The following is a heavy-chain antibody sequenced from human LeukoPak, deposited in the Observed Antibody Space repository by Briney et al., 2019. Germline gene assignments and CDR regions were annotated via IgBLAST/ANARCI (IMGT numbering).Heavy chain of an antibody. CDR1: GGSISSSSYY. V-gene: IGHV4-39*07. CDR3: ARVYYHYVLSLYYFDY. D-gene: IGHD3-22*01. J-gene: IGHJ4*02. CDR2: IYYSGST. Sequence: KPSETLSLTCTVSGGSISSSSYYWGWIRQPPGKGLEWIGSIYYSGSTYYNPSLKSRVTISVDTSKNRFSLKLSSVTAADTAVYYCARVYYHYVLSLYYFDYWGQGTLVTVSS.